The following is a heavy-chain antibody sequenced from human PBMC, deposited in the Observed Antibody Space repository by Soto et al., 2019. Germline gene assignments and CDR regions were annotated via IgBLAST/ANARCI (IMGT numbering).Heavy chain of an antibody. J-gene: IGHJ3*02. CDR2: INPNSGGT. D-gene: IGHD7-27*01. Sequence: ASVKVSCKASGYTFTGYYMHWVRQAPGQGLEWMGWINPNSGGTNYAQKFQGWVTMTRDTSISTAYMELSRLRSDDTAVYYCARVPVGNHNPNDAFDIRAQGTMVTVSS. CDR3: ARVPVGNHNPNDAFDI. CDR1: GYTFTGYY. V-gene: IGHV1-2*04.